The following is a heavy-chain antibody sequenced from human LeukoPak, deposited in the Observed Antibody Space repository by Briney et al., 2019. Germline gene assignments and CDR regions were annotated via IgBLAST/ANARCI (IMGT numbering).Heavy chain of an antibody. CDR1: GGSISYYY. CDR3: ARVSCSSTSCPRRDALDV. D-gene: IGHD2-2*01. CDR2: IYYSGST. V-gene: IGHV4-59*01. Sequence: SETLSLTCTVSGGSISYYYWSWIRQPPGKGLEWIGYIYYSGSTNYNPSLKSRVTILVDTSKNQFSLNLTSVTTADTAVYYCARVSCSSTSCPRRDALDVWGQGTMVTVSS. J-gene: IGHJ3*01.